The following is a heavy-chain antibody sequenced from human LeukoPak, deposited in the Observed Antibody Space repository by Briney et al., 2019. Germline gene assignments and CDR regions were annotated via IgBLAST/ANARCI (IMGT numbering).Heavy chain of an antibody. CDR1: GGSFSGYY. J-gene: IGHJ4*02. CDR2: IYTSGST. D-gene: IGHD3-22*01. Sequence: SETLSLTCAVYGGSFSGYYWSWIRQPAGQGLEWIGRIYTSGSTNYNPSLKTRVTISVDTSKNQFSLKLSSVTAADTAVYYCARDGYYYDSSGYYRNFDYWGQGTRVTVSS. V-gene: IGHV4-4*07. CDR3: ARDGYYYDSSGYYRNFDY.